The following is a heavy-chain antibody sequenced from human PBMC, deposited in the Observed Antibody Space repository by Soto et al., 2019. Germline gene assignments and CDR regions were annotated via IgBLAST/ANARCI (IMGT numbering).Heavy chain of an antibody. V-gene: IGHV3-53*01. Sequence: EVQLVESGGGLIQPGGSLRLSCAASGFTVSNNYMTWVRQAPGKGLEWVSLIYSGGTTYYADSVKGRFTISRDHSRNTLYLQMNSLRGEDTAVYYRARGGYSSGWYIDYWGQGTLVTVSS. CDR1: GFTVSNNY. CDR3: ARGGYSSGWYIDY. J-gene: IGHJ4*02. D-gene: IGHD6-19*01. CDR2: IYSGGTT.